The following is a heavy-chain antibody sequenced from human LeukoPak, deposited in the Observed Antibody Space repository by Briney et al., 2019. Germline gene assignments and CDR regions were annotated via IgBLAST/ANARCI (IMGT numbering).Heavy chain of an antibody. D-gene: IGHD3-22*01. CDR2: IYTSGST. CDR3: ARRFYDSSGYPEHFDY. V-gene: IGHV4-4*07. J-gene: IGHJ4*02. Sequence: PSETLSFTCTVSGGSISSYYWSWIRQPAGKGLEWIGRIYTSGSTNYNPSLKSRVTMSVDTSKNQFSLKLSSVTAADTAVYYCARRFYDSSGYPEHFDYWGQGTLVTVSS. CDR1: GGSISSYY.